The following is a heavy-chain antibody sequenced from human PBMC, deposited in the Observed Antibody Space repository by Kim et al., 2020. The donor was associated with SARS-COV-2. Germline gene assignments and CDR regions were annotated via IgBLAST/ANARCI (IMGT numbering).Heavy chain of an antibody. V-gene: IGHV1-69*13. CDR2: IIPIFGTA. Sequence: SVKVSCKASGGTFSSYAISWVRQAPGQGLEWMGGIIPIFGTANYAQKFQGRVTITADESTSTAYMELSSLRSEDTAVYYCARGGRYCSSTSCYRWGYYYYYGMDVWGQGTTVTVSS. J-gene: IGHJ6*02. D-gene: IGHD2-2*01. CDR1: GGTFSSYA. CDR3: ARGGRYCSSTSCYRWGYYYYYGMDV.